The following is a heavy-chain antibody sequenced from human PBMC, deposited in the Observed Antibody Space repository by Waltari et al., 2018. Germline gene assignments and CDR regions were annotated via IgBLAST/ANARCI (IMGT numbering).Heavy chain of an antibody. D-gene: IGHD6-13*01. CDR2: INPNSGGT. V-gene: IGHV1-2*06. Sequence: QVQLVQSGAEVKKPGASVKVSCKASGYTFTGYYMHWVRQAPGQGLEWMGRINPNSGGTNYAQKLQGRVTMTRDTSISTAYMELSRLRSDDTAVYYCATFSAAGTLDYYYMDVWGKGTTVTVSS. J-gene: IGHJ6*03. CDR3: ATFSAAGTLDYYYMDV. CDR1: GYTFTGYY.